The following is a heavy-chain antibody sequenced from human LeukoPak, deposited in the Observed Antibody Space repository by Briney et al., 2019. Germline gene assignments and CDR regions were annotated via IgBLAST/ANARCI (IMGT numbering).Heavy chain of an antibody. CDR1: GGSISSYY. D-gene: IGHD2-21*01. CDR2: IYYSGST. J-gene: IGHJ4*02. CDR3: ARGDPYFNY. Sequence: SETLSLTCTVSGGSISSYYWSWIRQPPGKGLEWIGYIYYSGSTNYNPSLKSRVTISIDTSKNQFSLKLSSVTAADTAVYYCARGDPYFNYWGQGTLVTVSS. V-gene: IGHV4-59*01.